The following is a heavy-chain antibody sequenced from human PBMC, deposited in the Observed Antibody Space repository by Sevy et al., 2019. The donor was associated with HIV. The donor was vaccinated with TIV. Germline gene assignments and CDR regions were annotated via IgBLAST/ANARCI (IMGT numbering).Heavy chain of an antibody. J-gene: IGHJ3*02. Sequence: LLMQSQTLSLTCAISGDSVSTSSVTWNWIRQSPSRGLEWLGRTYYRSKWYNDFAESVESRISINPDTSKNQFSLQLTSVTPDDTAVYYCARFPGESVWGSYRDTFDMWGQGTMVTVSS. CDR2: TYYRSKWYN. CDR1: GDSVSTSSVT. V-gene: IGHV6-1*01. CDR3: ARFPGESVWGSYRDTFDM. D-gene: IGHD3-16*02.